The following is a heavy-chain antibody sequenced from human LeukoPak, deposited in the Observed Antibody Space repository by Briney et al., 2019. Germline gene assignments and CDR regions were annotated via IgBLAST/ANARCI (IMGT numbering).Heavy chain of an antibody. Sequence: GGSLRLSCAASGFSFGGHYMRWVRQAPGKGLEWVSGVSGSGGSTYYADSVKGRFTISRDNSKNTLYLQMNSLRAEDTAVYYCAKDLDIVATIIGNWGQGTLVTVSS. CDR2: VSGSGGST. CDR1: GFSFGGHY. CDR3: AKDLDIVATIIGN. V-gene: IGHV3-23*01. J-gene: IGHJ4*02. D-gene: IGHD5-12*01.